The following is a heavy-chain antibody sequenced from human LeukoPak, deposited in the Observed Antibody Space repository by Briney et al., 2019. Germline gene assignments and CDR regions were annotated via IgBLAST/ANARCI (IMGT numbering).Heavy chain of an antibody. CDR2: IYYSGST. CDR1: GGSISSSSYY. Sequence: SETLSLTCTVSGGSISSSSYYWSWIRQPPGKGLEWIGYIYYSGSTNYNPSLKSRVTISVDTSKNQFSLKLSSVTAADTAVYYCARATLIAAAGNWFDPWGQGTLVTVSS. V-gene: IGHV4-61*01. J-gene: IGHJ5*02. CDR3: ARATLIAAAGNWFDP. D-gene: IGHD6-13*01.